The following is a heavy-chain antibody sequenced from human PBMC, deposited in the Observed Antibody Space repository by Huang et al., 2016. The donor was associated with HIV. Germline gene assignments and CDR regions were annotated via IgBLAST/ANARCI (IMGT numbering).Heavy chain of an antibody. D-gene: IGHD6-6*01. V-gene: IGHV1-2*02. CDR1: GYTFTDSN. CDR2: IKPKRGGT. Sequence: QVQLVQSGAEVKNPGASVRVSCKASGYTFTDSNIHWVRQAPGQGLGWRGWIKPKRGGTIYAQRCQGRVTMTRDTTISTVHMDLRRIQSDDTAVYFCARDWSFGSSTSPADWGQGTLVTVSS. CDR3: ARDWSFGSSTSPAD. J-gene: IGHJ4*02.